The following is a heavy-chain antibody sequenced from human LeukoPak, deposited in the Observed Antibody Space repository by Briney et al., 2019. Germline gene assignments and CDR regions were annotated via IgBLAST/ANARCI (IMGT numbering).Heavy chain of an antibody. CDR1: GCSISSYY. V-gene: IGHV4-4*07. D-gene: IGHD5-24*01. CDR2: IYTSGST. Sequence: SGTLCLTCTVSGCSISSYYWNWIRQPAGKGLEWIGRIYTSGSTNYNPSLKSRVTMSVDTSKNQFSLKLSSVTAADTAVYYCARVVEMATIEWFDPWGQGTLVTVSS. CDR3: ARVVEMATIEWFDP. J-gene: IGHJ5*02.